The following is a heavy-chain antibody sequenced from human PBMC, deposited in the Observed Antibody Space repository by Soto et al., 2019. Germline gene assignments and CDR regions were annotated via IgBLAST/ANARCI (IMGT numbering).Heavy chain of an antibody. J-gene: IGHJ5*02. Sequence: SLRLSCAASGFMFGSHTMTWVRQAPGKGLEWVASISSVSSYIYYADSVKGRFTISRDNAKDSLYLQMDSLRAEDTAVYFCAREVVGPTTNWFDPWGQGTLVTVSS. V-gene: IGHV3-21*06. CDR1: GFMFGSHT. D-gene: IGHD1-26*01. CDR3: AREVVGPTTNWFDP. CDR2: ISSVSSYI.